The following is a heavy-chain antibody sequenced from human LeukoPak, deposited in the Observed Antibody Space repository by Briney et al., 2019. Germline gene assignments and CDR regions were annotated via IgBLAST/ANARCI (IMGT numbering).Heavy chain of an antibody. CDR1: GFTFSSYA. Sequence: GSLRLSCAASGFTFSSYAMSWVRQAPGKGLEWVSAISGSGGSTYYADSVKGRFTISRDNSKNTLYLQMNSLRAEDTVVYYCAKSHLLEQHGDYWGQGTLVTVSS. J-gene: IGHJ4*02. D-gene: IGHD3-3*01. CDR2: ISGSGGST. CDR3: AKSHLLEQHGDY. V-gene: IGHV3-23*01.